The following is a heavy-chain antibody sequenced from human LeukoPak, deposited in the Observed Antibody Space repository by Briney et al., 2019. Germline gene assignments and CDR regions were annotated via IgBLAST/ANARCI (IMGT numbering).Heavy chain of an antibody. CDR3: ARDLVVVDDYYYYYYMDV. Sequence: ASVKVSCEASGYTFTSYGISWVRQAPGQGLEWMGWISAYNGNTNYAQKLQGRVTMTTDTSTSTAYMELRSLRSDDTAVYYCARDLVVVDDYYYYYYMDVWGKGTTVTVSS. CDR2: ISAYNGNT. V-gene: IGHV1-18*01. D-gene: IGHD3-22*01. J-gene: IGHJ6*03. CDR1: GYTFTSYG.